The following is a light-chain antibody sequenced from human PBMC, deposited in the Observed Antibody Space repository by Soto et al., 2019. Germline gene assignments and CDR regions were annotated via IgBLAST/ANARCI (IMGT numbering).Light chain of an antibody. J-gene: IGLJ1*01. CDR1: HNDIGTYDY. Sequence: QSRLTQPTSVSGSPRQSITISCTGNHNDIGTYDYVSWYQQHPGRAPRLLIYGVTTRPSGISDRFSASKSGLTASLTISGLQPEDEADYYCSSFTSDRIYVFGPGTKVTVL. V-gene: IGLV2-14*03. CDR2: GVT. CDR3: SSFTSDRIYV.